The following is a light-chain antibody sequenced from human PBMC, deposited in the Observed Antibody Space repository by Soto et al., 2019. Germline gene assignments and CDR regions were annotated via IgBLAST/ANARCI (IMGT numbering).Light chain of an antibody. CDR2: EGS. CDR3: CSYAGSSTVV. V-gene: IGLV2-23*01. J-gene: IGLJ2*01. Sequence: QSALTQPASVSGSPGQSITISWTGTSSDVGSYNLVSWYQQHPGKAPKLMIYEGSKRPSGVSNRFSGSKSGNTASLTISGLQAEDEADYYCCSYAGSSTVVFGGGTKVTVL. CDR1: SSDVGSYNL.